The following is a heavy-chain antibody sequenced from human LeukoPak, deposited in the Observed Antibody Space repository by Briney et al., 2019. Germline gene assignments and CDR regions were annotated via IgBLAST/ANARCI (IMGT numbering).Heavy chain of an antibody. D-gene: IGHD3-3*01. CDR2: IPYYGSNK. V-gene: IGHV3-30*04. Sequence: GGSLRLSCAASGFTFSSYAMHWVRQAPGKGLEWVAVIPYYGSNKYYVDSVKGRFTISRDNSKNTLYLQMNRLRAEDTAVYYCARGTTTPYYDFWSGYYTGFDYWGQGTLVTVSS. J-gene: IGHJ4*02. CDR1: GFTFSSYA. CDR3: ARGTTTPYYDFWSGYYTGFDY.